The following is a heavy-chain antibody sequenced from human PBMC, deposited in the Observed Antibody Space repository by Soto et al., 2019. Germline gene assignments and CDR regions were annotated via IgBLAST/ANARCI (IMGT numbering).Heavy chain of an antibody. D-gene: IGHD2-8*01. CDR2: IYHSGST. J-gene: IGHJ4*02. CDR3: ARVRCTNGVCFGMMAC. CDR1: GGSISSGGYS. Sequence: SETLSLTCAVSGGSISSGGYSWSWIRQPPGKGLEWIGYIYHSGSTYYNPSLKSRVTISVDRSKNQFSLKLSSVTAADTAVFYCARVRCTNGVCFGMMACWGQGALVTVSS. V-gene: IGHV4-30-2*01.